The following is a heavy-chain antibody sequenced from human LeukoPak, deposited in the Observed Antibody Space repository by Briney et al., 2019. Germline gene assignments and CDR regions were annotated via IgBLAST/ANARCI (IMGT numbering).Heavy chain of an antibody. CDR1: GFIFSDYA. CDR2: ISGSGGST. Sequence: GGSLRLSCAASGFIFSDYAMSWVRQGPGKGLEWVSGISGSGGSTDYPDLEKGRFTISRDNSKNTLYLQMNSLRAEDTAVYYCAKDQSSGYYDSSGYYWRGDYYYMDVWGKGTTVTVSS. V-gene: IGHV3-23*01. CDR3: AKDQSSGYYDSSGYYWRGDYYYMDV. J-gene: IGHJ6*03. D-gene: IGHD3-22*01.